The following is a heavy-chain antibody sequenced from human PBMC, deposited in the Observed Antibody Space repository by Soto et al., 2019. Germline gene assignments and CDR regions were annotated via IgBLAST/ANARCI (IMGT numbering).Heavy chain of an antibody. J-gene: IGHJ6*03. V-gene: IGHV3-53*04. Sequence: PGGSLRLSCAASGFTVSSDYMSWVRQAPGKGLEWVSVIYSGGSTYYADSVKGRFTISRHNSKNTLYLQMNSLRAEDTAVYYCARDNCSGGSCYAHYYYYMAVWGKGTTVTVSS. D-gene: IGHD2-15*01. CDR1: GFTVSSDY. CDR2: IYSGGST. CDR3: ARDNCSGGSCYAHYYYYMAV.